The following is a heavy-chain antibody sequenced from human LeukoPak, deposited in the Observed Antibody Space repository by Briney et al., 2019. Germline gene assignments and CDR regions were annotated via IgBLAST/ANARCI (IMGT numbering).Heavy chain of an antibody. V-gene: IGHV3-21*01. CDR1: GFTFSPYN. CDR2: ISSSSSYI. CDR3: ARGGGYCGGDCYGIDY. Sequence: KPGGSLRLSCAASGFTFSPYNMNWVRQALGKGLEWVSAISSSSSYIYYADSVKGRFTISRDNAKNSLYLQMNSLRAEDTAVYYCARGGGYCGGDCYGIDYWGQGTLVTVSS. J-gene: IGHJ4*02. D-gene: IGHD2-21*01.